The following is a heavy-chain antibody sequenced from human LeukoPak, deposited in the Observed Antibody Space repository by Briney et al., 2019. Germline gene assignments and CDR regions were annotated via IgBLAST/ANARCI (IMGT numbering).Heavy chain of an antibody. CDR1: GYSFTNYW. CDR2: IYPGDSDT. D-gene: IGHD2-21*02. V-gene: IGHV5-51*01. Sequence: GESLKISCKGSGYSFTNYWIGWVRQMPGKGLEWMGIIYPGDSDTRYTPSFQGQVTISADKSINTAYLQWSSLKASDTAMYYCARLAYCGGDCYFFDFWGQGTLVTVSS. CDR3: ARLAYCGGDCYFFDF. J-gene: IGHJ4*02.